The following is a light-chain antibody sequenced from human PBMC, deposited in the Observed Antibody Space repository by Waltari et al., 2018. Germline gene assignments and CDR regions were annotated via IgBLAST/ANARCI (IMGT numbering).Light chain of an antibody. CDR2: DAS. Sequence: EIVLTQSPDTLSLSPGERATLTCRASQSVSNYLAWYQQRPGQAPRLLIFDASKRAAGTPARFSGRGSGTEFTLTISGREAEDFAVYFCQQRSTWPRTFGHGTKVE. CDR1: QSVSNY. V-gene: IGKV3-11*01. J-gene: IGKJ1*01. CDR3: QQRSTWPRT.